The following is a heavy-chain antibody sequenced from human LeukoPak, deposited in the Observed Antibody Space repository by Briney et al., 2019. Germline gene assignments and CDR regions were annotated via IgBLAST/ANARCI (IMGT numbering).Heavy chain of an antibody. CDR3: ARGNWIEY. J-gene: IGHJ4*02. D-gene: IGHD1-20*01. CDR1: GGSISTYY. Sequence: SETLSLTCTVSGGSISTYYWSRIRQPPGKGLEWIGSIYHSGSTYYNPSLKSRVTISVDTSKNQFSLKLSSVTAADTAVYYCARGNWIEYWGQGTLVTASS. V-gene: IGHV4-38-2*02. CDR2: IYHSGST.